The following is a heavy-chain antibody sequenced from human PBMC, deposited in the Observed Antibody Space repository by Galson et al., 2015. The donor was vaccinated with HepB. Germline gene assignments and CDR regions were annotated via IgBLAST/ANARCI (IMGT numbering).Heavy chain of an antibody. V-gene: IGHV3-74*01. CDR2: INSDEGDI. CDR3: ARSNNYDKSGYAFDI. J-gene: IGHJ3*02. Sequence: LRLSCAASGFTFSRSWMHWVRQAPGKGLVWVSRINSDEGDINYADSVKGRFTISRDNAKNTLYLQMNSLRVEDAAVYYCARSNNYDKSGYAFDIWGQGTMVTVSS. D-gene: IGHD3-22*01. CDR1: GFTFSRSW.